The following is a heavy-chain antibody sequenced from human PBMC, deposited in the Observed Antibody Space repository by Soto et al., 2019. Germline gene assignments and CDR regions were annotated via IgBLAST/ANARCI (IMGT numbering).Heavy chain of an antibody. CDR2: INSDGSST. J-gene: IGHJ5*02. CDR1: GLTFNSYW. D-gene: IGHD1-26*01. V-gene: IGHV3-74*01. CDR3: AREMQGAFDP. Sequence: EVQLVESGGGLVQPGGSLRLSCVVSGLTFNSYWMHWVRQAPGKGLVWVSCINSDGSSTDFADSVKGRFTISRDNAKNTLYLQMNSLRAEDTAVYHCAREMQGAFDPWGQGTLVTVSP.